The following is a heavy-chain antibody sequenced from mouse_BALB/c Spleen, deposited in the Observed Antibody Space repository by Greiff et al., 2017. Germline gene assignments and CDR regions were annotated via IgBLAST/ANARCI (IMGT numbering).Heavy chain of an antibody. CDR3: AREYYDYHAMDY. CDR1: GFTFSDYY. V-gene: IGHV5-4*02. CDR2: ISDGGSYT. Sequence: EVKVVESGGGLVKPGGSLKLSCAASGFTFSDYYMYWVRQTPEKRLEWVATISDGGSYTYYPDSVKGRFTISRDNAKNNLYLQMSSLKSEDTAMYYCAREYYDYHAMDYWGQGTSVTVSS. D-gene: IGHD1-1*02. J-gene: IGHJ4*01.